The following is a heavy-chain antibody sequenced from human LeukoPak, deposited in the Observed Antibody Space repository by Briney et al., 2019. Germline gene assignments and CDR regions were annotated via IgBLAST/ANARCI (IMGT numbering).Heavy chain of an antibody. D-gene: IGHD2-15*01. CDR2: ISSSGSTI. CDR1: GFTFSSYE. V-gene: IGHV3-48*03. Sequence: GGSLRLSCAASGFTFSSYEMNWVRQAPEKGLEWVSYISSSGSTIYYADSVKGRFTISRDNAKNSLYLQMNSLRAEDTAVYYCARVTKPVAPRPGWFDPWGQGTLVTVSS. CDR3: ARVTKPVAPRPGWFDP. J-gene: IGHJ5*02.